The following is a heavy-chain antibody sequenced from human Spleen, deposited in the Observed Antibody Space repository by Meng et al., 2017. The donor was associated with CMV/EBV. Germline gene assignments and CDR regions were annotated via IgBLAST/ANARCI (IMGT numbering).Heavy chain of an antibody. CDR1: GYMSSRNW. CDR3: ARIGVVVPAANRYFQH. D-gene: IGHD2-2*01. CDR2: IYHSGST. V-gene: IGHV4-4*02. Sequence: GYMSSRNWWRWVRQPPGKGLEWIGDIYHSGSTNYNPSLKSRVTISVDKSKNQFSLKLSSVTAADTAVYYCARIGVVVPAANRYFQHWGQGTLVTVYS. J-gene: IGHJ1*01.